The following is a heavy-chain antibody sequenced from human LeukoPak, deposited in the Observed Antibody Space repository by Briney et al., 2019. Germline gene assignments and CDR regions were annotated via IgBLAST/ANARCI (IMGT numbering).Heavy chain of an antibody. CDR1: GGSDSRGSHY. CDR2: IYDSGST. CDR3: ARGLSDGSGSYYTFDF. V-gene: IGHV4-61*01. Sequence: PSETLSLTCTVSGGSDSRGSHYWSRIRQSPGKGLEWIGYIYDSGSTNYNPSLKSRVSISVDTSKNQFSLKLSSVTAADTAVYYCARGLSDGSGSYYTFDFWGQGTLVTVSS. J-gene: IGHJ4*02. D-gene: IGHD3-10*01.